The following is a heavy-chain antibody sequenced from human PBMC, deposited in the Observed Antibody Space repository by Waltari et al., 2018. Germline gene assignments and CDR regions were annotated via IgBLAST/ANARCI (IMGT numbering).Heavy chain of an antibody. D-gene: IGHD1-26*01. J-gene: IGHJ5*02. CDR2: ISSSSVTI. CDR3: ARTLHMGRA. V-gene: IGHV3-48*04. Sequence: EVQLVESGGGLVQPGGSLRLSCAASGFTFSSYSMNWVRQAPGKGLEWVSYISSSSVTIYYADSVKGRFTISRDNAKNSLYLQMNSLRAEDTAVYYCARTLHMGRAWGQGTLVTVSS. CDR1: GFTFSSYS.